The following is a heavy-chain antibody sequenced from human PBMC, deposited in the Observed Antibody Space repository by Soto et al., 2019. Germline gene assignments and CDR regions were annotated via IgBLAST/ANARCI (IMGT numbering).Heavy chain of an antibody. V-gene: IGHV1-2*04. Sequence: ASVKVSCKASGYTFTGYYMHWVRQAPGQGLEWMGWINPNSGGTNYAQKFQGWVTMTRDTSISTAYMELSRLRSDDTAVYYCARDSYYYDSSGYLVYWGQGTLVTVSS. J-gene: IGHJ4*02. D-gene: IGHD3-22*01. CDR3: ARDSYYYDSSGYLVY. CDR2: INPNSGGT. CDR1: GYTFTGYY.